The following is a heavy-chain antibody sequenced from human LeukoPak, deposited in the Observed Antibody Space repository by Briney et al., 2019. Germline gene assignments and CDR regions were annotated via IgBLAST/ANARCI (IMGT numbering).Heavy chain of an antibody. CDR1: GFTFSAYN. Sequence: GGSLRLSCAASGFTFSAYNMNWVRQAPGKGLEWVSYISGSSSSIFYADSVKGRFTISRDNAKNSLYLQMNSLRAEDTAVYYCARHDDYWGQGTLVTVSS. CDR3: ARHDDY. J-gene: IGHJ4*02. CDR2: ISGSSSSI. V-gene: IGHV3-48*01.